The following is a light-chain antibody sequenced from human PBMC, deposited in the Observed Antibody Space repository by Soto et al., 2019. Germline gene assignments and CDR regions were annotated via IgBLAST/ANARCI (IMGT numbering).Light chain of an antibody. Sequence: DIQMTQSPSTLSASVGDRVTITCRASQSISSWLAWYQQKPGKAPKFLIYDASSLESGVPSRFSGSGSGTEFTLTISSLQPDDFATYYCQQYNSFPTFGQGTKLEIK. CDR2: DAS. J-gene: IGKJ2*01. CDR3: QQYNSFPT. CDR1: QSISSW. V-gene: IGKV1-5*01.